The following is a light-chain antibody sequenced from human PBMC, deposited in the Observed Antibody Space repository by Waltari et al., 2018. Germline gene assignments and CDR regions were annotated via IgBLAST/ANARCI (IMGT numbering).Light chain of an antibody. CDR3: ISYTTSDTMI. CDR2: DVS. V-gene: IGLV2-14*03. Sequence: QSALTQPASVSGSPGQSITISCTGTSSDVGAYNYVSWYQQHPGKVPKLFIYDVSHRPSGVSFRFSGSKSDNTASLTISGLQAEDEADYYCISYTTSDTMIFGGGTKLTVL. CDR1: SSDVGAYNY. J-gene: IGLJ2*01.